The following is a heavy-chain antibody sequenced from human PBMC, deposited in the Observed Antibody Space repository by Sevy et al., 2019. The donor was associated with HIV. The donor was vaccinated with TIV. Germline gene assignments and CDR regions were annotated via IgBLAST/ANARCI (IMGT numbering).Heavy chain of an antibody. J-gene: IGHJ4*02. CDR2: ISYDGSNK. CDR1: GFTLSRYA. D-gene: IGHD6-13*01. CDR3: ARGDYSSSWYSSSFDY. Sequence: GGSLRLSCAASGFTLSRYAMHWVRQAPGKGLEWVAVISYDGSNKYYADSVKGRFTISRDNSKNTLYLQMNSLRAEDTAVYYCARGDYSSSWYSSSFDYWGQGTLVTVSS. V-gene: IGHV3-30*04.